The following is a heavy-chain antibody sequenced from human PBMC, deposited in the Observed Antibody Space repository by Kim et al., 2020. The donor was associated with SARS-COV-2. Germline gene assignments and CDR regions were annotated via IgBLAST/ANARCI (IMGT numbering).Heavy chain of an antibody. CDR1: GGSMSSSNW. CDR2: IYHSGST. V-gene: IGHV4-4*02. Sequence: SETLSLTCVVSGGSMSSSNWWSWVRQPPVKGLEWIGEIYHSGSTNYNPSLQSRVTISVDKSRTQFSLNLNSVTAADTAVYYCVSRTSSSYPYFDKWGQGTLVTVSS. CDR3: VSRTSSSYPYFDK. D-gene: IGHD6-6*01. J-gene: IGHJ4*02.